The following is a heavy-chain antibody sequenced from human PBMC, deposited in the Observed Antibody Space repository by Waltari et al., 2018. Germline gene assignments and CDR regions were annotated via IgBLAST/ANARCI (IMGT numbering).Heavy chain of an antibody. CDR2: IYPVDSDT. V-gene: IGHV5-51*01. Sequence: EVQLVQSGAEVKKPGESLKISCKGSGFSFTSYWIGWVRQMPGKGLEWMGIIYPVDSDTRYSPSFQGQVTISADKSISTAYLQWSSLKASDTAMYYCARTRYCSSTSCYRVFDYWGQGTLVTVSS. CDR3: ARTRYCSSTSCYRVFDY. CDR1: GFSFTSYW. J-gene: IGHJ4*02. D-gene: IGHD2-2*01.